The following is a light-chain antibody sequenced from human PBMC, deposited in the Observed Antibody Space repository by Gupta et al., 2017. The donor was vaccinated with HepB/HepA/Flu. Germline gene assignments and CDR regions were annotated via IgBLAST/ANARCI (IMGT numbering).Light chain of an antibody. CDR1: QSVLYSSNNKGY. Sequence: DIVMTQSPDSLAVSLCEGATNNCKSSQSVLYSSNNKGYLTWYQQKPGQPPKVLIYWASTRESGVPDRFSGSGSGTDFTLTISSLQSEDLAVYYCQQHNSLPRTFGQGTKVEIK. CDR2: WAS. CDR3: QQHNSLPRT. J-gene: IGKJ1*01. V-gene: IGKV4-1*01.